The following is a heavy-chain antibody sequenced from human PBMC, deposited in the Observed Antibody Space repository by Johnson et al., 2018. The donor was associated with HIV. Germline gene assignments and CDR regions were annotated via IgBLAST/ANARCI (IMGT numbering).Heavy chain of an antibody. CDR3: YCTDHFGAGSESKGTVDA. CDR1: GFTVSHNY. V-gene: IGHV3-53*01. D-gene: IGHD3-10*01. J-gene: IGHJ3*01. CDR2: IYSGGST. Sequence: MQLVESGGSVVRPGGSLRLSCAASGFTVSHNYMSWVRQAPGEGLEWVSVIYSGGSTYYSDSVKGRFTISRDNSKNTLYLQMNSLRADDTAVYSCYCTDHFGAGSESKGTVDAWGQGTMVTVSS.